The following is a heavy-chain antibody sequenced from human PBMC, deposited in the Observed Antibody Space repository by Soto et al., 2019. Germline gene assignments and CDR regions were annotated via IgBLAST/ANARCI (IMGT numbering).Heavy chain of an antibody. J-gene: IGHJ2*01. V-gene: IGHV4-59*08. CDR2: IYYTGST. CDR1: GGSISSYY. D-gene: IGHD4-17*01. Sequence: QVQLQESGPGLVKPSETLSLTCTVSGGSISSYYWSWIRQPPGKGLEWIGYIYYTGSTNYSPSLKSRVXXSXDXXKNQCSLRLSSVTAADTAVYSCASHDSGSYWHFDLWGRGTLVTVSS. CDR3: ASHDSGSYWHFDL.